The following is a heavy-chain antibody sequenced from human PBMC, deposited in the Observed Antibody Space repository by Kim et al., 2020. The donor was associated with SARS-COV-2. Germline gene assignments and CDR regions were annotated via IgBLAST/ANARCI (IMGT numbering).Heavy chain of an antibody. V-gene: IGHV3-30*18. J-gene: IGHJ6*02. CDR2: ISYDGSNK. CDR1: GFTFSSYG. CDR3: AKDGGRGEVLLWFGELMAGMDV. Sequence: GGSLRLSCAASGFTFSSYGMNWVRQAPGKGLEWVAVISYDGSNKYYADSVKGRFTISRDNSKNTLYLQMNSLRDEDTAVYYCAKDGGRGEVLLWFGELMAGMDVWGQGTTVTVSS. D-gene: IGHD3-10*01.